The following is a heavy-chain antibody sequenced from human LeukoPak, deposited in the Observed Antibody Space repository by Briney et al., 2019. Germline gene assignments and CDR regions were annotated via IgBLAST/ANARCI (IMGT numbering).Heavy chain of an antibody. V-gene: IGHV3-7*03. J-gene: IGHJ4*02. D-gene: IGHD3-22*01. CDR1: GFTFSSYW. Sequence: GGSLRLSCAASGFTFSSYWMNWARQAPGKGLEWVASINHNGNVNYYVDSVKGRFTISRDNSKNTLYVQVNSLGTEDTAAYYCAKGSYYDSSGSFYFDYWGQGTLVTVSS. CDR3: AKGSYYDSSGSFYFDY. CDR2: INHNGNVN.